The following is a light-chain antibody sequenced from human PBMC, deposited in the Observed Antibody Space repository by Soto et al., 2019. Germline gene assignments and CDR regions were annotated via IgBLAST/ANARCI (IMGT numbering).Light chain of an antibody. V-gene: IGKV3-11*01. CDR3: LQRSNWPPWT. CDR1: QSVSRF. J-gene: IGKJ1*01. Sequence: EIVLTQSPATLSLSPGERATLACRASQSVSRFLAWYQQKPGQAPRLLIYDASHRATGIPARFSGSGSETDFTLTISSLEPEDFAVYYCLQRSNWPPWTFGQGTKVDIK. CDR2: DAS.